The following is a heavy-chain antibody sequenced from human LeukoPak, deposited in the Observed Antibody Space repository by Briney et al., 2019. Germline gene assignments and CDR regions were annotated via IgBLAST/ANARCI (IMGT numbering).Heavy chain of an antibody. CDR2: ISGDGGST. V-gene: IGHV3-43*02. CDR3: AQDNYYDSSGHGGGEDY. J-gene: IGHJ4*02. D-gene: IGHD3-22*01. CDR1: GFTFDDYA. Sequence: TGGSLRLSCAASGFTFDDYAMHWVRQAPGKGLEWVSLISGDGGSTYYADSVKGRFTISRDNSKNSLYLQMNSLRTEDTALYYCAQDNYYDSSGHGGGEDYWGQGTLVTVSS.